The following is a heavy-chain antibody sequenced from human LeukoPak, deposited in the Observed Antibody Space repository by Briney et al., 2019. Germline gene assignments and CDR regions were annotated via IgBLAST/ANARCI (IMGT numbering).Heavy chain of an antibody. CDR3: AKDQASQSVYGGILPYYFDN. V-gene: IGHV3-23*01. CDR1: GYTFTNYA. D-gene: IGHD4-23*01. CDR2: ISGSDVST. J-gene: IGHJ4*02. Sequence: GGSLRLSCATSGYTFTNYAMSWVRQAPGQGLEWVSGISGSDVSTYYADSVKGRFTISRDNSKNTLFLQMNSLRTEDTAVYYCAKDQASQSVYGGILPYYFDNWGQGTLVNVSS.